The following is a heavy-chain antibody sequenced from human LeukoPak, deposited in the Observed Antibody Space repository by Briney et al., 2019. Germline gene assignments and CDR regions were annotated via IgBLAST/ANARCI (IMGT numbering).Heavy chain of an antibody. J-gene: IGHJ4*02. CDR3: GSCRTAMFGVIKGPIDY. CDR1: GGSFSDYY. CDR2: INHSGSP. V-gene: IGHV4-34*01. D-gene: IGHD3-3*01. Sequence: SETLSLTCAVYGGSFSDYYWTWIRQPPGKGLEWIGEINHSGSPNNNPSLKSRVSISFDTSKNQFSLKLTSVTAADTAVYYCGSCRTAMFGVIKGPIDYWGQGTLVTVSS.